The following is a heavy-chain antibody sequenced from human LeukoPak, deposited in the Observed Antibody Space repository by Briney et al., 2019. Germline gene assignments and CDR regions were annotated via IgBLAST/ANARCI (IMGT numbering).Heavy chain of an antibody. CDR2: IYFSGTI. CDR1: GGSINSGDHY. D-gene: IGHD3-10*01. J-gene: IGHJ4*02. V-gene: IGHV4-31*03. Sequence: PSETLSLTCTVSGGSINSGDHYWSWIRQPPGKGLEWIGYIYFSGTIYYNPSLKSRVSISIDTSKSQFSLNLNSLTAADTAVYYCARSTVRGLITNWGQGTLVTVSS. CDR3: ARSTVRGLITN.